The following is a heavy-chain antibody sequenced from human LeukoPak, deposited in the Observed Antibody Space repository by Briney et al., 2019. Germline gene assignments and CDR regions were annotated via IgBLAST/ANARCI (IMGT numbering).Heavy chain of an antibody. V-gene: IGHV3-21*01. CDR3: ARDADWLSPYFDY. D-gene: IGHD3-9*01. CDR1: GFTFSSYS. Sequence: GGSLRLSCAASGFTFSSYSMNWVRQAPGKGLEWVSSISSSSSYIYYADSVKGRFTISRDNAKNSLYLQMNSLRAEDTAVYYCARDADWLSPYFDYWGQGTLVTVSS. CDR2: ISSSSSYI. J-gene: IGHJ4*02.